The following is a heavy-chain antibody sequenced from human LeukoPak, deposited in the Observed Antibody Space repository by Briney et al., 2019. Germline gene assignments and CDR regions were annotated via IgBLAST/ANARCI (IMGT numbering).Heavy chain of an antibody. D-gene: IGHD4-11*01. CDR3: VRDLYMASPSPDY. V-gene: IGHV1-2*02. CDR1: GYTFTDYN. Sequence: ASVKVSCKASGYTFTDYNMHWVRQAPGQGPEWMGWMSPHSGDTNYAQKFRGRVTMTRDTSITTAYMELTSLTSDDTAVYYCVRDLYMASPSPDYWGRGTLVTVSS. CDR2: MSPHSGDT. J-gene: IGHJ4*02.